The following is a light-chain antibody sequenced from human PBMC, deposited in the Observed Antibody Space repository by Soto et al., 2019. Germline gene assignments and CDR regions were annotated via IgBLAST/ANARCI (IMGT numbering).Light chain of an antibody. J-gene: IGKJ1*01. V-gene: IGKV1-5*03. CDR1: QSISSW. CDR2: KAS. Sequence: DIQMTQSPSTLSASVGDRVTITCRASQSISSWLAWYQQKPGKAPKVLIYKASSLGSGFPSRFGGSGSVTEFTLTISSLQPDDFATYDCQQYNTYPWTFGQGTQGQIK. CDR3: QQYNTYPWT.